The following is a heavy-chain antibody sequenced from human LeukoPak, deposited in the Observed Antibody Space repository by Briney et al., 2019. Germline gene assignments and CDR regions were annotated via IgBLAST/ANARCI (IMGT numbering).Heavy chain of an antibody. D-gene: IGHD3-10*01. V-gene: IGHV4-59*08. CDR1: GGSISSYY. CDR3: ARVRYYYYYYMDV. Sequence: SETLSLTCTVSGGSISSYYWSWIRQPPGKGLEWIGYIYYSGSTNYNPSLKSRVTISVDTSKNQFSLKLSSATAADTAVYYCARVRYYYYYYMDVWGKGTTVTVSS. J-gene: IGHJ6*03. CDR2: IYYSGST.